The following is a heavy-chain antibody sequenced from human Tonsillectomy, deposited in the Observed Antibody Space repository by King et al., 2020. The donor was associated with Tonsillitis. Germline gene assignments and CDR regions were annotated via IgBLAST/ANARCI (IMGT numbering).Heavy chain of an antibody. Sequence: VQLVESGGGVVQPGRSLRVSCAASGLTFRNYGMHWVRQAPGKGLEWVAVITFDGSKKYYADSVKGRFTISRDNSKNTLDLEMTSLRAEETAGYYCARDLLKSEVYGSGSPDYWGQGTLVTVSS. D-gene: IGHD3-10*01. CDR1: GLTFRNYG. J-gene: IGHJ4*02. V-gene: IGHV3-30*19. CDR3: ARDLLKSEVYGSGSPDY. CDR2: ITFDGSKK.